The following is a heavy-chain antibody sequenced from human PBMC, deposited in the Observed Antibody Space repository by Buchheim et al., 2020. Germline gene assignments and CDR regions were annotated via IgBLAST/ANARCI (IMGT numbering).Heavy chain of an antibody. J-gene: IGHJ4*02. CDR3: ATTPATGHPFDW. D-gene: IGHD6-13*01. Sequence: QVQLVESGGGLVKLGGSLRLSCAASGFTFSDYYMNWIRQAPGKGLEWVSYISRGGSTIYYADSVKGRFTISRDNAKNSLYLQMDGLRAEDTAVYYCATTPATGHPFDWWGQGTL. CDR2: ISRGGSTI. V-gene: IGHV3-11*01. CDR1: GFTFSDYY.